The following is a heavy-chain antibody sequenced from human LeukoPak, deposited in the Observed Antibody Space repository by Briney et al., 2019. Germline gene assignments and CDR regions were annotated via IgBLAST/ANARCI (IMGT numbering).Heavy chain of an antibody. CDR3: ARGTTGGYSPSH. CDR1: GSTFSSYS. J-gene: IGHJ4*02. CDR2: ISSSSSYT. D-gene: IGHD5-12*01. Sequence: GGSLRLSCAASGSTFSSYSMNWVRQAPGKGLEWVSSISSSSSYTFYADSVRGRFTISRDNAKNSLYLRMNSLRAEDTAVYYWARGTTGGYSPSHWGQGTLVTVSS. V-gene: IGHV3-21*01.